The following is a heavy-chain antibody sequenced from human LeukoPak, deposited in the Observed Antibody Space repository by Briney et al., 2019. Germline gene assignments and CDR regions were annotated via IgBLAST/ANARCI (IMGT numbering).Heavy chain of an antibody. D-gene: IGHD3-10*01. Sequence: SETLSLTCTVSGGSISSGGYYWSWIRQHPGKGLEWIGYIYYSGSTYYNPSLKSRVTISVDTSKNQFSLKLSSVTAADTAVYYCARRRPGGNWFDPWGQGTLVTVSS. J-gene: IGHJ5*02. V-gene: IGHV4-31*03. CDR3: ARRRPGGNWFDP. CDR1: GGSISSGGYY. CDR2: IYYSGST.